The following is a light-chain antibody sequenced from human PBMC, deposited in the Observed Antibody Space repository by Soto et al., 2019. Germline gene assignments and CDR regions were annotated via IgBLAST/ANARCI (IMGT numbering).Light chain of an antibody. Sequence: DIQMTQSPSTLSASVGDRVTITCRASQSISSWLAWYQQKPGKAPKLLIYKASSLESGVPSRISGSGSGTEFTLTISSLQPDDFATYYCQQFHSFSPTFGQGTKVDIK. V-gene: IGKV1-5*03. CDR1: QSISSW. CDR2: KAS. J-gene: IGKJ1*01. CDR3: QQFHSFSPT.